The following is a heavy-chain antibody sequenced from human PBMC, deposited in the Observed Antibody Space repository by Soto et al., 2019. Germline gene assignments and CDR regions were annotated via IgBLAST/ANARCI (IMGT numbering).Heavy chain of an antibody. CDR2: IYYSGST. CDR1: GGSIISGGYY. J-gene: IGHJ5*02. Sequence: SETLSLTCTVSGGSIISGGYYLSCIRQHPGKGLEWIGYIYYSGSTYYNPSLKSRVTISVDTSKNQFSLKLSSVTAADTAVYYCARSYCSGGSCPFDPWGQGTLVTVSS. V-gene: IGHV4-31*03. D-gene: IGHD2-15*01. CDR3: ARSYCSGGSCPFDP.